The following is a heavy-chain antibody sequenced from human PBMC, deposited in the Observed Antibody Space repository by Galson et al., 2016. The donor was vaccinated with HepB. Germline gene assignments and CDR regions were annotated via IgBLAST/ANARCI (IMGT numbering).Heavy chain of an antibody. D-gene: IGHD3-22*01. CDR3: ARGPVVTYYSGPTWFDP. CDR1: GFGVGSTY. J-gene: IGHJ5*02. Sequence: SLRLSCAVSGFGVGSTYMNWVRPAPGEGLEWASVIYSTGRTYYADSVRGRFTVSRDRPKNILYLQMNSLRVEDTAVYYCARGPVVTYYSGPTWFDPWGQGTLVTVSS. V-gene: IGHV3-53*01. CDR2: IYSTGRT.